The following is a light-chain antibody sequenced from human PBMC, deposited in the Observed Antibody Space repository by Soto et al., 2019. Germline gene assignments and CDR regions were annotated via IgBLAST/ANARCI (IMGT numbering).Light chain of an antibody. CDR3: SSYAGSSLV. CDR2: DVS. CDR1: SSDVGGYNY. J-gene: IGLJ1*01. V-gene: IGLV2-8*01. Sequence: QSVLTQTPSASGSPGPSVTISCTGTSSDVGGYNYVSWYQQHPGKAPKLIIYDVSKRPSGVPDRFSGSKSGNTASLTVSGLQAEDEADYYCSSYAGSSLVFGTGTKVTVL.